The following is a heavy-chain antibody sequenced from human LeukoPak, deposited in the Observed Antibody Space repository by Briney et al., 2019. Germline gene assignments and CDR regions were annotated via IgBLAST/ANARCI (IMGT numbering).Heavy chain of an antibody. CDR1: GGSFSGHY. D-gene: IGHD3-9*01. J-gene: IGHJ6*02. CDR3: ASKRGRYFDWLSALDTYGMDV. CDR2: INHSGST. V-gene: IGHV4-34*01. Sequence: PSETLSLTCAVYGGSFSGHYWSWIRQPPGKGLEWIGEINHSGSTNYNPSLKSRVTISVDTSKNQFSLKLSSVTAADTAVYYCASKRGRYFDWLSALDTYGMDVWGQGTTVTVSS.